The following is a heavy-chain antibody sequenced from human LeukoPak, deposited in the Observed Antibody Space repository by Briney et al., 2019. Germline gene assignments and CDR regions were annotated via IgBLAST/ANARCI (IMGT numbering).Heavy chain of an antibody. CDR1: GFTFSSYG. D-gene: IGHD4-17*01. Sequence: PGGSLRLSCAASGFTFSSYGMHWVRQAPGKGLEWVAVIWYDGSNKYYADSVKGRFTISRDNSKNTLYLQMNSLRAEDTAVCYCARDYGDYEGYYYYGMDVWGQGTTVTVSS. J-gene: IGHJ6*02. CDR3: ARDYGDYEGYYYYGMDV. CDR2: IWYDGSNK. V-gene: IGHV3-33*01.